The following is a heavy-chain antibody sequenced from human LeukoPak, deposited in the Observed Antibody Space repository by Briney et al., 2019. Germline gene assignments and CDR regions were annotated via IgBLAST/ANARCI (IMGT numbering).Heavy chain of an antibody. CDR3: SRQQLVGGWFDP. Sequence: PSETLSLTCTVSGGSLSSGGYYWSWIRQHPGQGLEWIGYIYYSGSTYYNPSLKSRVTISVDTSKNQFSLKLSSVTAADTAVYYCSRQQLVGGWFDPWGQGTLVTVSS. J-gene: IGHJ5*02. V-gene: IGHV4-31*03. CDR2: IYYSGST. D-gene: IGHD6-13*01. CDR1: GGSLSSGGYY.